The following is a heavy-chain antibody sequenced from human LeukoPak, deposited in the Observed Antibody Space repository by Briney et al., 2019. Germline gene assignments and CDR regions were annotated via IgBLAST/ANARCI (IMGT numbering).Heavy chain of an antibody. D-gene: IGHD6-19*01. CDR1: GYSFTNFD. CDR2: MNPNSGNK. J-gene: IGHJ6*03. CDR3: ARGPQWRGDYYYMDV. Sequence: ASVKVSCKASGYSFTNFDINWVRQATGQGLEWMGWMNPNSGNKGYAQKFQGRVTMTMNTSITTAYMERSSLRSEDTAVYYCARGPQWRGDYYYMDVWGRGTTVTVSS. V-gene: IGHV1-8*01.